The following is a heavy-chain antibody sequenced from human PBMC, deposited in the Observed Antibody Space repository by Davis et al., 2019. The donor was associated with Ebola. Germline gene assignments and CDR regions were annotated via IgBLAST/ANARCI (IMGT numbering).Heavy chain of an antibody. Sequence: GGSLRLSCAASGFTFSAYAMYWVRQAPGKGLEWVASISYEGSNKYYADSLKGRFTVSRDNARNSLSLQMDGLRPDDTAVYYCAGGRDGWDAYDIWGQGTMVTVSS. CDR1: GFTFSAYA. CDR2: ISYEGSNK. D-gene: IGHD5-24*01. V-gene: IGHV3-30-3*01. CDR3: AGGRDGWDAYDI. J-gene: IGHJ3*02.